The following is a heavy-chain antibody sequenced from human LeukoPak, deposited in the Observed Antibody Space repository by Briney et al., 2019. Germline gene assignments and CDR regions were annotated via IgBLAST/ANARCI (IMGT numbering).Heavy chain of an antibody. V-gene: IGHV1-18*01. Sequence: ASVKVSCKTSGYTFTDYDITWVRQAPGQGLEWMGWISAYNGNTNYAQKLQGRVTMTTDTSTSTAYMELRSLRSDDTAVYYCARVSRDGPEVFDYWGQGTLVTVSS. CDR1: GYTFTDYD. CDR2: ISAYNGNT. D-gene: IGHD5-24*01. CDR3: ARVSRDGPEVFDY. J-gene: IGHJ4*02.